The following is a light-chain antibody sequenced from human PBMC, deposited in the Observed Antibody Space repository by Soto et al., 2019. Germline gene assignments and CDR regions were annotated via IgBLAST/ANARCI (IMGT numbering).Light chain of an antibody. CDR1: QSHTNSF. V-gene: IGKV3-20*01. CDR3: QQFGSYPLT. J-gene: IGKJ4*01. CDR2: DTS. Sequence: EFVLTQSPGTLSLSPGERATLSCRASQSHTNSFIAWYQQRPGQAPRLLIYDTSSRASGIPDRFSGSGSGTDFTLTIRRLETEDFAVFYCQQFGSYPLTFGGGTKVDSK.